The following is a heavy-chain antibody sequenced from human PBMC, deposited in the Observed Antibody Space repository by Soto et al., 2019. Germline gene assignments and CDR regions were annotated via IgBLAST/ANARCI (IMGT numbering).Heavy chain of an antibody. D-gene: IGHD2-2*01. Sequence: QVQLLESGPGLVKASETLSLTCSISGGSISSGGYYWSWVRQRPGKGLEWIGYVYFNENTYYNPSLRSRVNISVGTSKSQFSLRLSSVTAADAAVYYCARQITMPRRIDFWGPGISVSVSS. CDR1: GGSISSGGYY. J-gene: IGHJ4*02. CDR3: ARQITMPRRIDF. CDR2: VYFNENT. V-gene: IGHV4-31*03.